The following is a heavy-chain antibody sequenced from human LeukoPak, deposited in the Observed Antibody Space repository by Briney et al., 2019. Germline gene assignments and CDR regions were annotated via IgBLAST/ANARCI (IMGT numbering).Heavy chain of an antibody. D-gene: IGHD1-26*01. Sequence: GGSLRLSCTVSGFTFSSNSMSWVRQAPGKGLEWVSFIYSGDTHYSYSVKGRFTISIDHSKNTLYLQMNSLRAADTAVYYCAKHGGGGIVGVPSEDFDYWGQGTLVTVSS. V-gene: IGHV3-53*01. J-gene: IGHJ4*02. CDR3: AKHGGGGIVGVPSEDFDY. CDR1: GFTFSSNS. CDR2: IYSGDT.